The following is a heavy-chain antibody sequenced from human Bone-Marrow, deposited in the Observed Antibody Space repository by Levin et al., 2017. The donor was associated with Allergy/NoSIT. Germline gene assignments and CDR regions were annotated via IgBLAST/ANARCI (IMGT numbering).Heavy chain of an antibody. Sequence: GGSLRLSCVASGFTFSKYWMTWVRQAPGKGLQWVANIKQDGSEKYYLDSVRGRFTISRDNAKNSLFLEMNSLRAEATAVYYCARRAGSSAWNYYYYGMDVWGQGTTVTVSS. J-gene: IGHJ6*02. CDR1: GFTFSKYW. CDR3: ARRAGSSAWNYYYYGMDV. CDR2: IKQDGSEK. V-gene: IGHV3-7*01. D-gene: IGHD6-19*01.